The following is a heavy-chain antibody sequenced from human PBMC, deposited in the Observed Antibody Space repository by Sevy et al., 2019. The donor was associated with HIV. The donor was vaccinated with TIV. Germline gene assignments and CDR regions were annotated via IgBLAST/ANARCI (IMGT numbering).Heavy chain of an antibody. Sequence: GGSLRLSCVAAGFSFSRHGMHWARQAPGKGLEWVSYISSSGSTIYYADSVKGRFTISRDNAKNSLYLQMNSLRAEDTAVYYCARVARYCSGGSCYYYYYGMDVWGQGTTVTVSS. CDR3: ARVARYCSGGSCYYYYYGMDV. V-gene: IGHV3-48*03. CDR1: GFSFSRHG. D-gene: IGHD2-15*01. CDR2: ISSSGSTI. J-gene: IGHJ6*02.